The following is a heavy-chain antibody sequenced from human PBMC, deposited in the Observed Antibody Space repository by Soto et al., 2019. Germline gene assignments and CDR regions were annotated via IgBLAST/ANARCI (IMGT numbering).Heavy chain of an antibody. CDR2: IWYDGSNK. V-gene: IGHV3-33*01. D-gene: IGHD3-10*01. Sequence: QMQLVESGGGVVQPGRSVRLSCAASGFTFSSYGMHWVRQAPGKGLEWVAVIWYDGSNKYYADSVKGRFTISRDNSKNTLYLQMNSLRAEDTAVYYCARDFSLITMVRGVTTGMDVWGQGTTVTVSS. J-gene: IGHJ6*02. CDR1: GFTFSSYG. CDR3: ARDFSLITMVRGVTTGMDV.